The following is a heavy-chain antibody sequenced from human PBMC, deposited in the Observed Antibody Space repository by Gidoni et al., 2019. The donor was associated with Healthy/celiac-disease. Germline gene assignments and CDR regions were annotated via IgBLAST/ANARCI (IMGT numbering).Heavy chain of an antibody. D-gene: IGHD1-26*01. CDR1: GFTFSSYA. CDR3: AKAWEWELLGAFDI. CDR2: ISVGGGST. Sequence: EVQLVESGGGLVQPGGSRRLSCAAPGFTFSSYAMSWVRQAPGMGLGWVSAISVGGGSTFYAVSVKGRFTISRDIAKSSLYLQVNGQGAEDAAVYYCAKAWEWELLGAFDIWGQGTMVTVSS. V-gene: IGHV3-23*04. J-gene: IGHJ3*02.